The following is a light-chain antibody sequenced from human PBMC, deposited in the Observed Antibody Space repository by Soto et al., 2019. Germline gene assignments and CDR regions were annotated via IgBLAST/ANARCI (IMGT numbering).Light chain of an antibody. Sequence: EIVLTQSPGTLSLSPGERGTLSCRASQSVSSSFFAWYQQKPGQAPRLLIYGASTRATGIPDRFSGSGSGTDFTLTISRLEPEDFAVYYCQQYGSSPQTFGGGTKV. V-gene: IGKV3-20*01. J-gene: IGKJ4*01. CDR1: QSVSSSF. CDR3: QQYGSSPQT. CDR2: GAS.